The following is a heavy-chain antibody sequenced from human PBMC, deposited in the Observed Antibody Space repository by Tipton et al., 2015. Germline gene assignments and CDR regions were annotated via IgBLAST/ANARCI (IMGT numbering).Heavy chain of an antibody. CDR2: IYDSGGI. CDR1: GGSISGSSYY. D-gene: IGHD1-26*01. CDR3: ARDSHRVGPVDY. Sequence: TLSLTCTVSGGSISGSSYYWGWIRQPPGKGLEWIGNIYDSGGIFYNPSLESRVTISVGTSENQFSLKLNSVTAADTAVYYCARDSHRVGPVDYWGPGTLVTVSS. V-gene: IGHV4-39*02. J-gene: IGHJ4*02.